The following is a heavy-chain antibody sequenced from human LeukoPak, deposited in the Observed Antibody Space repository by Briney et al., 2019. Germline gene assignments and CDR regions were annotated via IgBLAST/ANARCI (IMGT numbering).Heavy chain of an antibody. V-gene: IGHV3-30*18. CDR3: AKDLRIAAAGIRGGINWFDP. D-gene: IGHD6-13*01. CDR2: ISYDGSNK. CDR1: GFTFSSYG. Sequence: GRSLRLSCAASGFTFSSYGMHWVRQAPGKGLEWVAVISYDGSNKYYADSVKGRFTISRDNSKNTLYLQMNSLRAEDTAVYYCAKDLRIAAAGIRGGINWFDPWGQGTLVTVSS. J-gene: IGHJ5*02.